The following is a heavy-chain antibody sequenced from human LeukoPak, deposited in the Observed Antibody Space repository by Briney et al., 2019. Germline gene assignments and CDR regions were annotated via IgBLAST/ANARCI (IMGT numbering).Heavy chain of an antibody. V-gene: IGHV4-59*08. CDR3: ARHDGWLLGGLSFIPGAFFDF. CDR2: VHHNGDI. D-gene: IGHD3-16*02. J-gene: IGHJ4*02. Sequence: PSETLSLTCTVSGASITTHCWSWIRQSPGKGLEWIGYVHHNGDINYNPSLKSRVAISVDTSKNQFSLSLTSVTATDTAVYYCARHDGWLLGGLSFIPGAFFDFWGQGILVTVSS. CDR1: GASITTHC.